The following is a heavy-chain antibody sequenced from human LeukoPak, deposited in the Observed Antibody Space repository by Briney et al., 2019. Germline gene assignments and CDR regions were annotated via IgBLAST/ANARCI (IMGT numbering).Heavy chain of an antibody. CDR1: GYTFTSYG. CDR3: ARVSSSGWSFYYYYYGMDV. CDR2: ISAYNGNT. Sequence: ASVKVSCKASGYTFTSYGISWVRQAPGQGLEWMGWISAYNGNTNYAQKFQGRVTVTRNTSISTAYMELSSLRSEDTAVYYCARVSSSGWSFYYYYYGMDVWGQGTTVTVSS. D-gene: IGHD6-19*01. J-gene: IGHJ6*02. V-gene: IGHV1-18*01.